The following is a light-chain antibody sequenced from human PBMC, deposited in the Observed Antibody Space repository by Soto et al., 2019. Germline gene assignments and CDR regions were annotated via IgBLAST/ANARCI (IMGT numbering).Light chain of an antibody. CDR1: QDISNY. CDR3: QQANSFPLT. V-gene: IGKV1-33*01. Sequence: TQSPSPLTASVGDRVTITCQASQDISNYLNWYQQKPGKAPKLLIYDASNLETGVPSRFSGSGSGTDFTLTISSLQPEDFATYYCQQANSFPLTFGGGSKVDI. J-gene: IGKJ4*01. CDR2: DAS.